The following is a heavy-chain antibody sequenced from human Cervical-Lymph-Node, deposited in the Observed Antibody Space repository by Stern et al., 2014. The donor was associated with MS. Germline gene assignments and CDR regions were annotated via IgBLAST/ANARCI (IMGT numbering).Heavy chain of an antibody. Sequence: QVTLKESGPALVKPTQTLTLTCTFSGFSLTTSEMSGGWLRQPPGMALEXVALIYWAGDDRYRPSLASSLTLTHDTLHNQFLLTMTDMDPVDTGTYVCAHSRTVGKRAFDVWGQGTLVTVSS. CDR2: IYWAGDD. CDR1: GFSLTTSEMS. D-gene: IGHD1-26*01. J-gene: IGHJ3*01. V-gene: IGHV2-5*08. CDR3: AHSRTVGKRAFDV.